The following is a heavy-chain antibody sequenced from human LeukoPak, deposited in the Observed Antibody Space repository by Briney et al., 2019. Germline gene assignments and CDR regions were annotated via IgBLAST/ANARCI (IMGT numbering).Heavy chain of an antibody. D-gene: IGHD5-12*01. CDR3: ARVLNRGYSGYAFDY. Sequence: PSETLSLTCTVSGGSISSGDYYWSWIRQPPGKGVDWIGYIYYSGSTYYNPSLKSRVTISVDTSKNQFSLKLSSVTAADTAVYYCARVLNRGYSGYAFDYWGQGTLVTVSS. J-gene: IGHJ4*02. CDR2: IYYSGST. CDR1: GGSISSGDYY. V-gene: IGHV4-30-4*01.